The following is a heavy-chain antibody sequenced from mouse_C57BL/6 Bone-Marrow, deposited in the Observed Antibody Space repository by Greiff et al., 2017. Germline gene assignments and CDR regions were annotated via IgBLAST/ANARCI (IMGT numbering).Heavy chain of an antibody. D-gene: IGHD1-1*01. V-gene: IGHV1-4*01. Sequence: QVQLQQSGAELARPGASVKMSCKASGYTFTSYTMHWVKQRPGQGLEWIGYINPSSGYTKYNQKFKDKATLTADKSSSTAYMQLSSLTSEDSAVYYYASYGKKDYWGQGTTLTVSS. J-gene: IGHJ2*01. CDR1: GYTFTSYT. CDR3: ASYGKKDY. CDR2: INPSSGYT.